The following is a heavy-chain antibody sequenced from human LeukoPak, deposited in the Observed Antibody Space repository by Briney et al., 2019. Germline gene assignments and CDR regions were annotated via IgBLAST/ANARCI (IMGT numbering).Heavy chain of an antibody. V-gene: IGHV4-59*08. D-gene: IGHD6-13*01. CDR1: GGTFSNYF. Sequence: SETLSLTCSVSGGTFSNYFWTWIRQPPGKGLEWIGYMYFTGSGSNYYNPSLESRVTISVNSSKSQFSLTLTSVTDADTAVYYCARRNPAAAGHEGDSWGQGTLVSVSS. CDR2: MYFTGSGSN. CDR3: ARRNPAAAGHEGDS. J-gene: IGHJ4*02.